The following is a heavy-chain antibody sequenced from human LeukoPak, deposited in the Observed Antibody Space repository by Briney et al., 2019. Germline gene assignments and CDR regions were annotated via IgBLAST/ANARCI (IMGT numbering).Heavy chain of an antibody. D-gene: IGHD5-18*01. V-gene: IGHV3-64*01. CDR2: ISSNGGST. CDR1: GFTFSSYA. Sequence: GGSLRLSCAASGFTFSSYAMHWGRQAPGKGLEYVSAISSNGGSTYYANSVKGRFTISRDNSKNTLYLQMGSLRAEDMAVYYCARADRRDTAMVAKNDYWGQGTLVTVSS. CDR3: ARADRRDTAMVAKNDY. J-gene: IGHJ4*02.